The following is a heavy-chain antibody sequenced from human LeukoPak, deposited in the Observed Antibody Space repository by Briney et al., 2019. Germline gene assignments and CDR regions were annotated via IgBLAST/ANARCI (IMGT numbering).Heavy chain of an antibody. V-gene: IGHV1-2*02. CDR2: IHPNGHDT. D-gene: IGHD3-10*01. Sequence: GVSVKVSCKASGYTFSDHHILWVRQAPGQGLEWMGWIHPNGHDTKYAQKFQGRMTMTTDTSISTAYMELNRVTSDDTAVYYCSGHYGPGPVWGQGTLITASS. J-gene: IGHJ4*02. CDR1: GYTFSDHH. CDR3: SGHYGPGPV.